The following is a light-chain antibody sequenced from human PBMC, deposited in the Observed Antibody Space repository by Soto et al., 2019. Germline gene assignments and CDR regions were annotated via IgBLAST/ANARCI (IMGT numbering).Light chain of an antibody. J-gene: IGKJ1*01. CDR3: IQATQSPCT. V-gene: IGKV2-24*01. Sequence: DIVMTQTPFSSPVTLGQAASISCRSSQSLVHNDGNTYLSWFQQRPGQPPRLLIYKVSDRFSGVPDRSSGSGAGTDFTLTITRVDAEVVGVNYCIQATQSPCTFGQGTKVEIK. CDR2: KVS. CDR1: QSLVHNDGNTY.